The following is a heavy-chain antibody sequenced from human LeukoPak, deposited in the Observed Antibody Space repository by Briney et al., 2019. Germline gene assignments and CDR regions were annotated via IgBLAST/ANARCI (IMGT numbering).Heavy chain of an antibody. V-gene: IGHV1-18*01. Sequence: GASVKVSCTASGYTLTTYGITWIRQAPGQGLEWLGWISPYNGATEYAQNLQDRVSMTTDTSTNTAYIEVRSLKSDDTAVYYCARDSDWNVDYWGQGTLVTVSS. CDR3: ARDSDWNVDY. D-gene: IGHD1-1*01. CDR2: ISPYNGAT. CDR1: GYTLTTYG. J-gene: IGHJ4*02.